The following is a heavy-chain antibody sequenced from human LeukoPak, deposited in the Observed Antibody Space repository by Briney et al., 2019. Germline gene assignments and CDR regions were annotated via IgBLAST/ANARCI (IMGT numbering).Heavy chain of an antibody. D-gene: IGHD5-24*01. V-gene: IGHV4-39*01. CDR2: VYFDGST. CDR1: GDSISSSTSY. Sequence: SETLSLTCTVSGDSISSSTSYWGWIRQPPGKGLEWIGSVYFDGSTYDNPSLKSRVTLSADLSKNHFSLNLKSVTAADPAVYFCARHHRYAYNEYFDVWGRGTLVTVSS. J-gene: IGHJ2*01. CDR3: ARHHRYAYNEYFDV.